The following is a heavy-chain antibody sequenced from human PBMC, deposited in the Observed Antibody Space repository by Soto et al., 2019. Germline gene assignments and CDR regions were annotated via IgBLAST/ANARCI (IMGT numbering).Heavy chain of an antibody. CDR3: ARDYVRGAAAGPPGGP. CDR1: GYTFTSYD. J-gene: IGHJ5*02. D-gene: IGHD6-13*01. V-gene: IGHV1-46*03. Sequence: GASVKVSCKASGYTFTSYDMHWVRQAPGQGLEWMGIINPSGGSTSYAQKFQGRVTMTRDTSTSTVYMELSSLRSEDTAVYYCARDYVRGAAAGPPGGPWGQGTLVTVSS. CDR2: INPSGGST.